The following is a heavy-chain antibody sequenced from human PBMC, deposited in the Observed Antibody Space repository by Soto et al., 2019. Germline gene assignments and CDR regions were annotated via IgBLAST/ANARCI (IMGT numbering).Heavy chain of an antibody. Sequence: QEQLVESGGGLVKPGGSLRLSCAASGFTFSDAYMSWIRQAPGKGLEGVSYISHTSHYMKYSDSVEGRFTVSRDNAKNSLYLHMNSRRAEDTAVYYCAKTVGLGPFGHFTLWGRGTLVSVSS. CDR3: AKTVGLGPFGHFTL. CDR1: GFTFSDAY. CDR2: ISHTSHYM. V-gene: IGHV3-11*05. D-gene: IGHD1-26*01. J-gene: IGHJ2*01.